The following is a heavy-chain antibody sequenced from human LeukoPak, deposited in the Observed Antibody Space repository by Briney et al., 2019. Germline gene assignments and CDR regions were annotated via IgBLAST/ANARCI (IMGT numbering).Heavy chain of an antibody. CDR2: ISSSSSYI. D-gene: IGHD4-11*01. J-gene: IGHJ4*02. V-gene: IGHV3-21*01. CDR3: ARGIYSNGNMNDY. Sequence: GGSLRLSYAASGFTFSSYSMNWDRQAPGKGLEWVSSISSSSSYIYYADSVKGRFTISRDNAKNSLYLQMNSLRAEDTAVYYCARGIYSNGNMNDYWGQGTLVTVSS. CDR1: GFTFSSYS.